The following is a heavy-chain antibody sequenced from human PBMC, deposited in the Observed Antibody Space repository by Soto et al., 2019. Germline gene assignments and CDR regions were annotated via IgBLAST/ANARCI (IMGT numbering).Heavy chain of an antibody. J-gene: IGHJ4*02. CDR3: ARGGGSLYHDHEYDY. CDR2: IYYRGTT. Sequence: QVQLQESGPGLVKPSETLSLTCSVSGVSTSTHYCTWIRKPPGQGPEWIGCIYYRGTTNYNASFNSRVTISLDTSKNQFSLKLPSVTTADTAVYYCARGGGSLYHDHEYDYWGQGILVTVSS. V-gene: IGHV4-59*11. CDR1: GVSTSTHY. D-gene: IGHD6-19*01.